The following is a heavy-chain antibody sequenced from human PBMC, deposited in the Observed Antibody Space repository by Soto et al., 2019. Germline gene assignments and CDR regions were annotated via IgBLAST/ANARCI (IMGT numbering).Heavy chain of an antibody. CDR2: ISWNGANV. J-gene: IGHJ4*02. Sequence: EVQLVESGGGLVQPDRSLRLSCAASGFTFDDYAVNWVRQAPGKGLEWVSGISWNGANVAYADSVKGRFIISRDNAKNSLFLQMNSLRADDTALYYCAKGRGYTYDGGSALDYWGQGTLVTVSS. CDR3: AKGRGYTYDGGSALDY. V-gene: IGHV3-9*01. CDR1: GFTFDDYA. D-gene: IGHD5-18*01.